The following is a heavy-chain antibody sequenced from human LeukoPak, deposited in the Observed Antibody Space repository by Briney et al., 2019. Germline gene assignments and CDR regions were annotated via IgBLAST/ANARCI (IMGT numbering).Heavy chain of an antibody. CDR1: GYSFTNYW. Sequence: GESLKISCKGSGYSFTNYWIAWVRQMPGKGLEWMGSIYPGDSDTRYSPSFEGQVTISADNPFTTAYLQWSGLKASDTALYYCARRADGYRKRFDYWGQGTLVTVSP. V-gene: IGHV5-51*01. CDR3: ARRADGYRKRFDY. D-gene: IGHD5-24*01. CDR2: IYPGDSDT. J-gene: IGHJ4*02.